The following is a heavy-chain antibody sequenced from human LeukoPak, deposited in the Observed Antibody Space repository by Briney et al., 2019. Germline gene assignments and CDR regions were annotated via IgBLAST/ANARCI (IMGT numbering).Heavy chain of an antibody. J-gene: IGHJ5*02. Sequence: ASVKVSCKVSGYTLTELSMHWVRQAPGKGLEWMGGFDPEDGEIIYAQKFQGRVTMTEDTSTDTAYMELSSLRSEDTAVYYCATGGQQLVQRWFDPWGQGTLVTVSS. V-gene: IGHV1-24*01. CDR1: GYTLTELS. CDR2: FDPEDGEI. CDR3: ATGGQQLVQRWFDP. D-gene: IGHD6-13*01.